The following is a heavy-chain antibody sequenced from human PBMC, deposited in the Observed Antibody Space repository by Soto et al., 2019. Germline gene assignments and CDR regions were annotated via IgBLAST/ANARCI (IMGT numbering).Heavy chain of an antibody. J-gene: IGHJ4*02. Sequence: SETLSLTCTFSGGSVSSGSYYWIWIRQPPGKGLEWIGYIDYSGSTNYNPSLKSRVTISVDTSKNQFSLKLSSVTAADKAGDYCASRIYAGPWDFWGEGTLVTGS. D-gene: IGHD3-16*01. CDR3: ASRIYAGPWDF. V-gene: IGHV4-61*01. CDR1: GGSVSSGSYY. CDR2: IDYSGST.